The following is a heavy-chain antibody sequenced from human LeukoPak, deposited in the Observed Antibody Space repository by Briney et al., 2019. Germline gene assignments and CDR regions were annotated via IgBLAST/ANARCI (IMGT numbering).Heavy chain of an antibody. Sequence: PGGSLRLSCAASGFIVSNNYMSWVRQAPGKELEWVSVLYSDGTTYYADSVKGRFTISRDNSKNTLYLQMNNLRAEDTAVYYCARAAYDSNGFTANHDYWGQGTLVTVSS. CDR2: LYSDGTT. CDR1: GFIVSNNY. D-gene: IGHD3-22*01. CDR3: ARAAYDSNGFTANHDY. J-gene: IGHJ4*02. V-gene: IGHV3-53*01.